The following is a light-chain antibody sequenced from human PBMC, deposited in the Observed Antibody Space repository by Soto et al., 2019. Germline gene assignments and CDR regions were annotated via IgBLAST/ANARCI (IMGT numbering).Light chain of an antibody. Sequence: DIQMTQSPSTLSASVGDRVTITCRASQSISSWLAWYQQKPGKAPKLLIYDASSLESGVPSRFSGRGSGTDFTLTVGSLQPDDFATYYCQQYNSYPGTFGQGTKVEFK. CDR1: QSISSW. V-gene: IGKV1-5*01. J-gene: IGKJ1*01. CDR3: QQYNSYPGT. CDR2: DAS.